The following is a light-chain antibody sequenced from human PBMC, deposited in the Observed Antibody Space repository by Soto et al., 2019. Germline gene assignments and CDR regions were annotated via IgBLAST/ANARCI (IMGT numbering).Light chain of an antibody. V-gene: IGLV2-14*03. CDR3: TSWTTSTTMI. CDR2: DVN. Sequence: QSALTQPASVSGSPGQSITISCTGTSSDIGAYNFVSWYQQHTGKAPKLMLYDVNNRPSGVSNRFSGSKSGNTASLTSSGLQGDDEADYYCTSWTTSTTMIFGGGTKVTVL. J-gene: IGLJ2*01. CDR1: SSDIGAYNF.